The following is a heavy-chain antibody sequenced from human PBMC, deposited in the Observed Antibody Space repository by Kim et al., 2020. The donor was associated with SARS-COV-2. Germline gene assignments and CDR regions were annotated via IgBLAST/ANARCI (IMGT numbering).Heavy chain of an antibody. V-gene: IGHV1-18*01. J-gene: IGHJ4*02. D-gene: IGHD1-7*01. CDR3: ARDPGTELEMATSKPGSLDY. CDR2: ISAYNGNT. CDR1: GYTFTSYG. Sequence: ASVKVSCKASGYTFTSYGISWVRQAPGQGLEWMGWISAYNGNTNYAQKLQGRVTMTTDTSTSTAYMELRSLRSDDTAVYYCARDPGTELEMATSKPGSLDYWGQGTLVTVSS.